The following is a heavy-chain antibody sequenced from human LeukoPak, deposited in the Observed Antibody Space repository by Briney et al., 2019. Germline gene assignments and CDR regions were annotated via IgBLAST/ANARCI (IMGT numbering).Heavy chain of an antibody. J-gene: IGHJ3*02. Sequence: SETLSLTCTVSGGSISSYYWSWIRQPPGKGLEWIGYIYYSGSTYYNPSLKSRVTISVDTSKNQFSLKLSSVTAADTAVYYCARGSSGYYFTLGAFDIWGQGTMVTVSS. CDR3: ARGSSGYYFTLGAFDI. D-gene: IGHD3-22*01. V-gene: IGHV4-59*08. CDR2: IYYSGST. CDR1: GGSISSYY.